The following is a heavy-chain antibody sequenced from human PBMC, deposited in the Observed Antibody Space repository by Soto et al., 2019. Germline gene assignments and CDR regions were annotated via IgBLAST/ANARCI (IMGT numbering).Heavy chain of an antibody. CDR1: GGSISTSSYY. Sequence: QLQLQESGPGLAKPSETLSLTCTVSGGSISTSSYYGGWIRQPPGKGREWIGRIYYSGGTYYNPSLKSRVTTSVDTSKNQCSLKLSSVTDADTAVYSCAKAHIVATIVGFDPWGQGTLVTVSS. D-gene: IGHD5-12*01. J-gene: IGHJ5*02. CDR3: AKAHIVATIVGFDP. V-gene: IGHV4-39*01. CDR2: IYYSGGT.